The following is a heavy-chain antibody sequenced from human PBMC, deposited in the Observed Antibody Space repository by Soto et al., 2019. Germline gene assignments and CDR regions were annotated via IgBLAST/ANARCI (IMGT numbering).Heavy chain of an antibody. D-gene: IGHD1-26*01. V-gene: IGHV4-59*01. J-gene: IGHJ6*02. CDR1: GGSISSYY. Sequence: TSETLSLTCTVSGGSISSYYWSWIRQPPGKGLEWIGYIYYSGSTNYNPSLKSRVTISVDTSKNQFSLKLSSVTAADTAVYYCARDAARYSGSYPRGYYYGMDVWGQGTTVTVSS. CDR2: IYYSGST. CDR3: ARDAARYSGSYPRGYYYGMDV.